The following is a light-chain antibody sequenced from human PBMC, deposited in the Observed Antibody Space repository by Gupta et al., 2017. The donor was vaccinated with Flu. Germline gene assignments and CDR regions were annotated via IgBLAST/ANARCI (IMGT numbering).Light chain of an antibody. Sequence: SYELTQLPSVSVSPGQTATITCPGDKLGDKYVSWYQQKPGQSPVLLMYQDSKRPSGIPEQFSGSNSGNTATLTISGTQAMDEADYYCQAWDSSTVIFGGGTKLTVL. J-gene: IGLJ2*01. CDR2: QDS. V-gene: IGLV3-1*01. CDR3: QAWDSSTVI. CDR1: KLGDKY.